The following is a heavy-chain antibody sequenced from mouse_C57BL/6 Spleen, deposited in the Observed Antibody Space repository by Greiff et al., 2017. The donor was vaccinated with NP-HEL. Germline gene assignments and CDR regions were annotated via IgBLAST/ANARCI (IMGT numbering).Heavy chain of an antibody. V-gene: IGHV1-50*01. CDR3: ARVGIYYVYDDDPYWYFDV. D-gene: IGHD2-2*01. CDR2: IDPSDSYT. CDR1: GYTFTSYW. Sequence: QVQLQQPGAELVKPGASVKLSCKASGYTFTSYWMQWVKQRPGQGLEWIGEIDPSDSYTNSNQKFKGKATLTVDTSSSTAYMQLSSLTSEDSAVYYCARVGIYYVYDDDPYWYFDVWGTGTTVTVSS. J-gene: IGHJ1*03.